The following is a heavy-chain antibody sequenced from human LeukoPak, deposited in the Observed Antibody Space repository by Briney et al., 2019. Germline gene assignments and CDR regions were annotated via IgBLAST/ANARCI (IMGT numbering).Heavy chain of an antibody. CDR1: GGSISSYY. CDR2: IYTSGST. V-gene: IGHV4-4*07. CDR3: ERELVGGYCSGGSCYTNWFDP. D-gene: IGHD2-15*01. J-gene: IGHJ5*02. Sequence: SETLSLTCTVSGGSISSYYWSWIRQPAGKGLEWIGRIYTSGSTNYNPSLKSRVTMSVDTSKNQFSLKLSSVTAADTAVYYCERELVGGYCSGGSCYTNWFDPWGQGTLVTVSS.